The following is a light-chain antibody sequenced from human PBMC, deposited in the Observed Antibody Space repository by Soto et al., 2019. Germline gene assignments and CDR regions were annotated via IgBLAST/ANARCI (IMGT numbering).Light chain of an antibody. CDR2: GNK. V-gene: IGLV1-40*01. CDR1: SSNVGAGYD. CDR3: QSYDSGLTGYV. Sequence: QSVLTQPPSVSGAPGQTVTISCAGSSSNVGAGYDVHWYQQLSGRAPKLLMYGNKYRPSGVPDRFSGSKSGTSASLSITALQAEDEADYYCQSYDSGLTGYVFGTGTKVTVL. J-gene: IGLJ1*01.